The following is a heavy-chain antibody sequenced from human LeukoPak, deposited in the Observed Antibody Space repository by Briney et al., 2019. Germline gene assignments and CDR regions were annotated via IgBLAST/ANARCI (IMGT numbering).Heavy chain of an antibody. D-gene: IGHD3-16*01. CDR1: EFTFSSYW. J-gene: IGHJ4*02. CDR2: IKQDGSEK. Sequence: GGSLRLSCAASEFTFSSYWMSWVRQAPGKGLEWVANIKQDGSEKYYVDSVKGRFTISRDNAMNSVFLQMNSLGVDDTAVYYCGRAFPPLRTASAGDLWGQGTLVTVSS. V-gene: IGHV3-7*01. CDR3: GRAFPPLRTASAGDL.